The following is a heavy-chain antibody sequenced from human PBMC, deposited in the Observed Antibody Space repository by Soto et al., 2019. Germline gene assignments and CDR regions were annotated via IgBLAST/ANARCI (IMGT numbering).Heavy chain of an antibody. CDR2: IWYDGSNK. J-gene: IGHJ6*02. V-gene: IGHV3-33*01. CDR3: ARDLTYSSGWVYYYYYYGMDV. Sequence: QVQLVESGGGVVQPGRSLRLSCAASGCTFSSYGMHWVRQAPGKGLEWVAVIWYDGSNKYYADSVKGRFTISRDNSKNTLYLQMNSLRAEDTAVYYCARDLTYSSGWVYYYYYYGMDVWGQGTTVTVSS. CDR1: GCTFSSYG. D-gene: IGHD6-19*01.